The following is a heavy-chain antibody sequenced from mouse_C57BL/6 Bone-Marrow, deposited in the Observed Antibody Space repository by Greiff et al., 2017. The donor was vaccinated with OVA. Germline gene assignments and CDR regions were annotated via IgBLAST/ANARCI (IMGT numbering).Heavy chain of an antibody. V-gene: IGHV5-4*01. D-gene: IGHD3-2*02. CDR2: ISDGGSYT. J-gene: IGHJ3*01. CDR3: ARETLDSSGIAWFAY. Sequence: EVQLMESGGGLVKPGGSLKLSCAASGFTFSSYAMSWVRQTPEKRLEWVATISDGGSYTYYPDNVKGRFTISRDNAKNNLYLQMSHLKSEDTAMYYCARETLDSSGIAWFAYWGQGTLVTVSA. CDR1: GFTFSSYA.